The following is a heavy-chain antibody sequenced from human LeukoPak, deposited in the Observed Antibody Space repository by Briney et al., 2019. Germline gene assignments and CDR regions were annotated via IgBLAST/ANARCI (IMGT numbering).Heavy chain of an antibody. CDR3: ACGYSSSWYDTSDWFDP. CDR2: INHSGST. J-gene: IGHJ5*02. V-gene: IGHV4-34*01. CDR1: GGSFSGYY. D-gene: IGHD6-13*01. Sequence: SETLSLTCAVYGGSFSGYYWSWIRQPPGKGLEWIGEINHSGSTNYNPSLKSRVTISVDTSKNQFSLKLSSVTAADTAVYYCACGYSSSWYDTSDWFDPWGQGTLVTVSS.